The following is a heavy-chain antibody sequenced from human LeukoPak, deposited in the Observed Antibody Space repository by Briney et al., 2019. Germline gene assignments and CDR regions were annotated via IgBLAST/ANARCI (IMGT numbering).Heavy chain of an antibody. D-gene: IGHD2-2*01. Sequence: ASVKVSCKASGYTFTGYYMHWVRQAPRQGLEWMGWINPNSGGTNYAQKFQGRVTMTRDTSISTAYMELSRLRSDDTAVYYCARDQVVVVPAAMNWFDPWGQGTLVTVSS. J-gene: IGHJ5*02. CDR2: INPNSGGT. V-gene: IGHV1-2*02. CDR1: GYTFTGYY. CDR3: ARDQVVVVPAAMNWFDP.